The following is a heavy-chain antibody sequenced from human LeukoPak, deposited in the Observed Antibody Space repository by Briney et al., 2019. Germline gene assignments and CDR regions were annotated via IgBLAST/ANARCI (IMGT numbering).Heavy chain of an antibody. J-gene: IGHJ4*02. CDR3: ARTSEWELVRY. V-gene: IGHV4-39*01. Sequence: PSETLSLTCTVSGGSISSSSYYWGWIRQPPGKGLEWIGSIYYSGSTYYNPSLKSRVTISVDTSKNQFSLKLSSVTAADTAVYYCARTSEWELVRYWGQGTLVTVSS. D-gene: IGHD1-26*01. CDR1: GGSISSSSYY. CDR2: IYYSGST.